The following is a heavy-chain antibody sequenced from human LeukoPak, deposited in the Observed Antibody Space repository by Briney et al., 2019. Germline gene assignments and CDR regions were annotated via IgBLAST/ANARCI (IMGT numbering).Heavy chain of an antibody. Sequence: SQTLSLTCTVSGGSISSGGYYWSWIRQPPGKGLEWIGYIYYSGSTNYNPSLKSRVTISVDTSKNQFSLKLSSVTAADTAVYYCARDHLVVVPAAYYYYGMDVWGQGTTVTVSS. D-gene: IGHD2-2*01. CDR1: GGSISSGGYY. CDR3: ARDHLVVVPAAYYYYGMDV. CDR2: IYYSGST. J-gene: IGHJ6*02. V-gene: IGHV4-61*08.